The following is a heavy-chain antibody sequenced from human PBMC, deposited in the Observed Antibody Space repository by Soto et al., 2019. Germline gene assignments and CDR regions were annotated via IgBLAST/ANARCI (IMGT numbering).Heavy chain of an antibody. CDR2: ISGRGGST. CDR1: GFTFSSYA. D-gene: IGHD3-10*01. J-gene: IGHJ6*03. Sequence: GGSLRLSCAASGFTFSSYAMSWVRQAPGKGLEWVSAISGRGGSTYYADSVKGRFTISRDNSKNTLYLQMNSLRAEDTAVYYCAKDKKAVRGTRGCCYYMDVWGKGTTVTVSS. CDR3: AKDKKAVRGTRGCCYYMDV. V-gene: IGHV3-23*01.